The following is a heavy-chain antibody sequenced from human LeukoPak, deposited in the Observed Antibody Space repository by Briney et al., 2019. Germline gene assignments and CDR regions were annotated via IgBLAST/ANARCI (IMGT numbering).Heavy chain of an antibody. CDR3: ARDFGEYSSGWSATKDAFDI. CDR1: GYTFTGYY. CDR2: INPNSGGT. V-gene: IGHV1-2*02. Sequence: GASVKVSCKASGYTFTGYYMHWVRQAPGQGLEWMGWINPNSGGTNYAQKFQGRVTMTRDTSISTAYMELSRLRSDDTAVYYCARDFGEYSSGWSATKDAFDIWGQGTMVTVSS. J-gene: IGHJ3*02. D-gene: IGHD6-19*01.